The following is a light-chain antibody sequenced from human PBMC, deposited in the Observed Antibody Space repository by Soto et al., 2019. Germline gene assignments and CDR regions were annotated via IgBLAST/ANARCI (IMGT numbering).Light chain of an antibody. CDR1: QGISGW. CDR3: QKLHDYPIN. CDR2: AAS. V-gene: IGKV1-5*01. J-gene: IGKJ5*01. Sequence: DIQMTQSPSTLSASVVDRFTITCRASQGISGWLAWYQQRPGKAPKLLIYAASSLQSGVPSRFSGSGSGTDFTLTISSLQPEDFATYYCQKLHDYPINCGQGTRRAIK.